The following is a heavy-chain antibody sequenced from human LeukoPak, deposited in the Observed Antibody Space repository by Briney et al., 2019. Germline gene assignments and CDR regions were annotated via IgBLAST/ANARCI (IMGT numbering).Heavy chain of an antibody. CDR1: GGTFSSYA. J-gene: IGHJ6*02. V-gene: IGHV1-69*13. CDR3: ARDWRENGMDV. Sequence: ASVTVSCTASGGTFSSYAISWVRQAPGQGLEWMGGIIPIFGTANYAQKFQGRVTITADESTSTAYMELSSLRSEDTAVYYCARDWRENGMDVWGQGTTVTVSS. CDR2: IIPIFGTA.